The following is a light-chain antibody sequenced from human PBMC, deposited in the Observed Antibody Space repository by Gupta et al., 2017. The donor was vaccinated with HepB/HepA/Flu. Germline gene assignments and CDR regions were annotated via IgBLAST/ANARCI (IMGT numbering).Light chain of an antibody. CDR1: SSNIGNNA. CDR3: EAWDARLNGYV. Sequence: QSVLTQPPSVSAAPRQRVSISCSGSSSNIGNNAVNWYQQFPGTAPKLLIDEKDLLPSGVPGRFSGSKSGTSASLAITGLQAEDEADYYCEAWDARLNGYVFGGGTKIIVL. J-gene: IGLJ3*02. CDR2: EKD. V-gene: IGLV1-36*01.